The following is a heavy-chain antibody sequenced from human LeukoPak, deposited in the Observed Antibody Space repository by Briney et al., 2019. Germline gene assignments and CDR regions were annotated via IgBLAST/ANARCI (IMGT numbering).Heavy chain of an antibody. Sequence: GGSLRLSCAASGFTFSSYSMNWVRQAPEKGLEWVSSISSSSSYIYYADSVKGRFTISRDNAKNSLYLQMNSLRAEDTAVYYCARAERFEYDSSGYYLFDYWGQGTLVTVSS. CDR1: GFTFSSYS. D-gene: IGHD3-22*01. J-gene: IGHJ4*02. CDR2: ISSSSSYI. V-gene: IGHV3-21*01. CDR3: ARAERFEYDSSGYYLFDY.